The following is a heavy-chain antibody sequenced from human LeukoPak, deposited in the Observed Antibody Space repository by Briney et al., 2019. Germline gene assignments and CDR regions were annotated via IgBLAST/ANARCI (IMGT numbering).Heavy chain of an antibody. CDR3: ARHVAAAVFDY. CDR1: GVSISSSSYY. V-gene: IGHV4-39*01. Sequence: SETLSLTCTVSGVSISSSSYYWGWLRQPPGKGLEWIGSIYYSGSTYYNPSLKSRVTISVDTSKNQFPLKLSSVTAADTAVYYCARHVAAAVFDYWGQGTLVTVSS. J-gene: IGHJ4*02. CDR2: IYYSGST. D-gene: IGHD6-13*01.